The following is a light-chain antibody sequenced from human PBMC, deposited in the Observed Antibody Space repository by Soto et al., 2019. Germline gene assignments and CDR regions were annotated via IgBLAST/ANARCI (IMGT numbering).Light chain of an antibody. CDR3: QQCGSSPKT. Sequence: EIVLTQSPGTLSLSPGERVTLSCRASQNVLGRHLVWYQQKPGQPPRLLIYGASNRATGIPDRFSGSGSGTDFTLTISRLEPEDFAVYYCQQCGSSPKTFGQGTKVEI. CDR2: GAS. J-gene: IGKJ1*01. V-gene: IGKV3-20*01. CDR1: QNVLGRH.